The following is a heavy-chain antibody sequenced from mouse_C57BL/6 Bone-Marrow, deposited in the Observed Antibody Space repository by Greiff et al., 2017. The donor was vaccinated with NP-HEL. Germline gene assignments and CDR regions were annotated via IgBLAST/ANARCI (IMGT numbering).Heavy chain of an antibody. CDR3: TTFYDYDGY. D-gene: IGHD2-4*01. V-gene: IGHV14-4*01. J-gene: IGHJ2*01. CDR2: IDPENGDT. Sequence: EVKLMESGAELVRPGASVKLSCTASGFNFKDDYMHWVKQRPEQGLEWIGWIDPENGDTEYASKFQGKATITADTSSNTAYLQLSSLTSEDTAVYYCTTFYDYDGYWGQGTTLTVSS. CDR1: GFNFKDDY.